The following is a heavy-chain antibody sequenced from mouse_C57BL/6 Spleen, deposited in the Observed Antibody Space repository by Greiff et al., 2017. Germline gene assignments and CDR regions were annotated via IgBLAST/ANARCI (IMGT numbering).Heavy chain of an antibody. D-gene: IGHD3-3*01. CDR2: ISSGGSYT. V-gene: IGHV5-6*01. CDR3: AGQGGRLTYDY. Sequence: EVKLVESGGDLVKPGGSLKLSCAASGFTFSSYGMSWVRQTPDKRLEWVATISSGGSYTYYPDSVKGRFTISRDNAKNTLYLQMSSLKSKDKAVYCCAGQGGRLTYDYWGQGTTLTVSS. J-gene: IGHJ2*01. CDR1: GFTFSSYG.